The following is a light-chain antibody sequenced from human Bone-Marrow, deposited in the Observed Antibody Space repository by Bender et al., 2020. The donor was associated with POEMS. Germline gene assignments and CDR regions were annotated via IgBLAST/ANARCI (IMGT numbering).Light chain of an antibody. J-gene: IGLJ3*02. V-gene: IGLV2-14*01. Sequence: QSALTQPASVSGSPGQSITISCTGPSSDVGDYNYVSWYQQHPGKAPKLMIFEVSKRPSGVPDRFSGSKSGNTASLTISGLQAEDEADYYCAAWDDSLNGLWVFGGGTKLTVL. CDR1: SSDVGDYNY. CDR3: AAWDDSLNGLWV. CDR2: EVS.